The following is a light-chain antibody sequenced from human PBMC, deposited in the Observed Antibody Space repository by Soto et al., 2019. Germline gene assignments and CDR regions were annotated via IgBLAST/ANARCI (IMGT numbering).Light chain of an antibody. Sequence: DIQMTQSPSTLSASVGDRVTITCRASQSISSWLAWYQQKPGKAPKLLIYDASSLESGVPSRFSGSGSRTQFTLTLRSLQPDDFATYYCQQYNSYSVTFGGGTKVEIK. J-gene: IGKJ4*01. CDR1: QSISSW. CDR3: QQYNSYSVT. CDR2: DAS. V-gene: IGKV1-5*01.